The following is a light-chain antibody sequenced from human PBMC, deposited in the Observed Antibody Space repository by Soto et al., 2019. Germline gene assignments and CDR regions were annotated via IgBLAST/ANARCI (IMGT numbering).Light chain of an antibody. J-gene: IGKJ4*01. V-gene: IGKV3-20*01. CDR1: QSVRSSH. CDR3: QQYSTSPLT. CDR2: GAS. Sequence: EIVMTQSPGTLSLSPGERATLSCRASQSVRSSHLAWHQQIPGQAPRLLIYGASSRATGIPDRFSGSGSGTDFTLTISRLEPEDFAVYYCQQYSTSPLTFGGGAKVDIK.